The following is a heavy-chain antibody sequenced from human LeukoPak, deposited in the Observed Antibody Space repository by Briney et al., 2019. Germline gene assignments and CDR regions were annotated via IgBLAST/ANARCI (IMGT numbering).Heavy chain of an antibody. V-gene: IGHV3-48*03. D-gene: IGHD2-15*01. CDR1: DFTFRSYQ. CDR3: ARVLDGCDY. Sequence: TLRPHLPAADFTFRSYQINWLGQPLANEVEWVSYISNSGSIIYYADSVKGRFTISRDNAKNSLYLQVNSLRAEDTAVYYCARVLDGCDYWGQGTLVTVSS. CDR2: ISNSGSII. J-gene: IGHJ4*02.